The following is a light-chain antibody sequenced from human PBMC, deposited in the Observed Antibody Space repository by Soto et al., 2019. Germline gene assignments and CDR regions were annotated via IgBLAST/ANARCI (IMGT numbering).Light chain of an antibody. Sequence: DIQVTQSPSSLSASVGDRVTITCQASQDISNYLNWYQQKPGKAPKILIYDASVLEAGVPSRFSGGGSGTHFSLTISSLQAEDVATYYCQQFDNIPLTFGGGTKVEIK. CDR3: QQFDNIPLT. J-gene: IGKJ4*01. CDR1: QDISNY. V-gene: IGKV1-33*01. CDR2: DAS.